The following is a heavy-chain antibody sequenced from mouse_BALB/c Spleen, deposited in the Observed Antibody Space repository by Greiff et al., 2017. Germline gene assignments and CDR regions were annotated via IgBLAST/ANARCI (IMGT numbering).Heavy chain of an antibody. J-gene: IGHJ2*01. D-gene: IGHD2-3*01. Sequence: EVMLVESGGGLVKPGGSLKLSCAASGFTFSSYTMSWVRQTPEKRLEWVATISSGGSYTYYPDSVKGRFTISRDNAKNTLYLQMSSLKSEDTAMYYCTRADGYWGQGTTLTVSS. CDR2: ISSGGSYT. CDR1: GFTFSSYT. CDR3: TRADGY. V-gene: IGHV5-6-4*01.